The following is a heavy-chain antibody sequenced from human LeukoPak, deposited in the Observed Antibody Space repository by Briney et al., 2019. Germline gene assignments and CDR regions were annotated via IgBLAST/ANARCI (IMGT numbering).Heavy chain of an antibody. Sequence: GGSLRLSCAASGFTFSSYAMSWVRQAPGKGLEWVSAISGSGGSTYYADSVKGRFTISRDNSKNTLYLQTNSLRAEDTAVYYCARTADIHSTSWFLDYWGQGTLVTVSS. D-gene: IGHD2-2*01. CDR1: GFTFSSYA. V-gene: IGHV3-23*01. J-gene: IGHJ4*02. CDR3: ARTADIHSTSWFLDY. CDR2: ISGSGGST.